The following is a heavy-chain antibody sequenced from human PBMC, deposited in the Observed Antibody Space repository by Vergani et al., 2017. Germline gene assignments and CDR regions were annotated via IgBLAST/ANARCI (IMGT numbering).Heavy chain of an antibody. CDR3: ARVNTETNGHRYYYYYMDV. D-gene: IGHD4-11*01. V-gene: IGHV4-34*01. CDR1: GGSFTSYH. Sequence: QVQLQQWGGGLLKPSETLSLTCVVNGGSFTSYHWTWIPQSPGEGLEWVGDIDHTGRPDYNPSLKSRLTMSVDKSRTQLSLTLNSVTATDTAIYFCARVNTETNGHRYYYYYMDVWGQGTAVTVS. CDR2: IDHTGRP. J-gene: IGHJ6*03.